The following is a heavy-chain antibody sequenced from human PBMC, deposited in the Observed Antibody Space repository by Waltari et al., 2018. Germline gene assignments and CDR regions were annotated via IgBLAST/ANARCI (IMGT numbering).Heavy chain of an antibody. Sequence: QVQLVQSGAEVKKPGSSVKVSCKASGGTFSSYAISWVRQAPGQGLEWMGGIIPIFGTANYAQKFQGRVTITTDESTSTAYMELSSLRSEDTAVYYCARGPETGYCSGGSCYPGVYWGQGTLVTVSS. J-gene: IGHJ4*02. CDR3: ARGPETGYCSGGSCYPGVY. D-gene: IGHD2-15*01. CDR2: IIPIFGTA. CDR1: GGTFSSYA. V-gene: IGHV1-69*05.